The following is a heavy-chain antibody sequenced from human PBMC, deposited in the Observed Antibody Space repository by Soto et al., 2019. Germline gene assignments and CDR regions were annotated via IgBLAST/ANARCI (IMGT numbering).Heavy chain of an antibody. D-gene: IGHD6-13*01. J-gene: IGHJ6*03. Sequence: QVQLQESGPGLVKPSETLSLTCTVSGGSISSYYWSWIRQPPGKGLEWIGYIYYSGSTNYNPSLKSRVTISVDTSKNQFSLKLSSVTAADTAVYYCARRWYLGYYYYMDVWGKGTTVTVSS. CDR2: IYYSGST. CDR1: GGSISSYY. CDR3: ARRWYLGYYYYMDV. V-gene: IGHV4-59*08.